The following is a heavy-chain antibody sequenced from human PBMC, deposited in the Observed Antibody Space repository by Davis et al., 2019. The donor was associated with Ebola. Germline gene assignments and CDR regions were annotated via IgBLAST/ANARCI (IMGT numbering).Heavy chain of an antibody. Sequence: ASVKVSCKASGYTFTDYYMHWVRQAPGQGLEWMGWINPNSGDTKYAQKFQGRVTMTRDTSISTAYMELSRLKSDDTAVYYCARDRCSGDCYSGGFDIWGQGTRVTVSS. CDR3: ARDRCSGDCYSGGFDI. CDR2: INPNSGDT. D-gene: IGHD2-21*01. CDR1: GYTFTDYY. J-gene: IGHJ3*02. V-gene: IGHV1-2*02.